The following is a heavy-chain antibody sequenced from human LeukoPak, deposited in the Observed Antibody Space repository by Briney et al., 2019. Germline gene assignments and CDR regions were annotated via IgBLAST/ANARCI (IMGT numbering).Heavy chain of an antibody. J-gene: IGHJ5*02. CDR3: ARERVNYYDSSGYYAVS. V-gene: IGHV3-66*01. CDR1: GFTFSDYY. CDR2: IYSGGAT. D-gene: IGHD3-22*01. Sequence: GGSLRLSCAASGFTFSDYYMSWIRQAPGKGLEWVSTIYSGGATYYSDSVRGRFTISRDSSQNTVYLQMNSLRAEDTAVYYCARERVNYYDSSGYYAVSWGQGTLVTVSS.